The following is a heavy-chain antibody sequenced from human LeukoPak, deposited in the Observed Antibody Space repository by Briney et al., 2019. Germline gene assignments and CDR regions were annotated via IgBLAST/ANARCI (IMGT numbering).Heavy chain of an antibody. V-gene: IGHV3-30*02. Sequence: PGGSLRLSCAASGFTFSGFGMHWVRQAPGKGLEWVAFIQYNGNNKYYANSVKGRFTLSRDNSENTLYLQMNSLRAEDTAIYYCAKRDSGGSGTGKYYFDYWGQGTLVTVSS. D-gene: IGHD6-13*01. CDR1: GFTFSGFG. CDR3: AKRDSGGSGTGKYYFDY. CDR2: IQYNGNNK. J-gene: IGHJ4*02.